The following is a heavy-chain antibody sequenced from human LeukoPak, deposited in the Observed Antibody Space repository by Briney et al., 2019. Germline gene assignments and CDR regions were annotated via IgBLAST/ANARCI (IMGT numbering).Heavy chain of an antibody. Sequence: SETLSLTCTVSGGSISSDSDYWVWIRQPPGKGLEWVGNFYNGGSTYYNPSLKSRVTISVDTSKNQFSLKLSSVTAADTAVYYCARQLREVRGVITLYYYYYMDTWGKGTTVTVSS. CDR1: GGSISSDSDY. V-gene: IGHV4-39*01. CDR2: FYNGGST. CDR3: ARQLREVRGVITLYYYYYMDT. J-gene: IGHJ6*03. D-gene: IGHD3-10*01.